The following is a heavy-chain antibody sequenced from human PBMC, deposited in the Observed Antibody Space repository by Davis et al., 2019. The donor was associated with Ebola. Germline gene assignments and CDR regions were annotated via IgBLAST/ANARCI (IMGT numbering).Heavy chain of an antibody. CDR2: MYYSGHT. D-gene: IGHD2/OR15-2a*01. CDR1: GGSFSSSGFC. V-gene: IGHV4-39*07. J-gene: IGHJ3*02. CDR3: ARDISTTVSAFDI. Sequence: PSETLSLTCTVSGGSFSSSGFCWGWIRQSPGKGLEWLGCMYYSGHTYYNPSLKSRVTISADTSKNQFSLKLSSVTAADTAVYYCARDISTTVSAFDIWGQGTMVTVSS.